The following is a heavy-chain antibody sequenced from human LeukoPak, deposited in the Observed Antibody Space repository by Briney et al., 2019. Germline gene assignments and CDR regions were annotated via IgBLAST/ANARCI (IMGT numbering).Heavy chain of an antibody. V-gene: IGHV4-4*08. Sequence: SETLSLTCTVSGDSISSYYWSWIRQPPGKGLEWIGHIFTSGSTNYNPSLKGRVTISVDTSKNQFTLKLTAVTAADTAVYYCARNTYYYHSGTYLDYWGQGILVTVSS. J-gene: IGHJ4*02. CDR3: ARNTYYYHSGTYLDY. CDR1: GDSISSYY. D-gene: IGHD3-10*01. CDR2: IFTSGST.